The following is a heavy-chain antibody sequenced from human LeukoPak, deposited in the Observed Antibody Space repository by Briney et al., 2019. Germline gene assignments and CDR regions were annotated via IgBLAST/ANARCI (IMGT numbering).Heavy chain of an antibody. CDR2: ISSSSSYI. Sequence: PGGSLRLSCAASGFTFSSYSMNWVRQAPGKGLEWVSSISSSSSYIYYADSVKGRFTIFRDNAKNTLYLQMNSLRAEDTAVYYCARVSQGGGPRNNWFDPWGQGTLVTVSS. D-gene: IGHD4-23*01. J-gene: IGHJ5*02. CDR1: GFTFSSYS. CDR3: ARVSQGGGPRNNWFDP. V-gene: IGHV3-21*01.